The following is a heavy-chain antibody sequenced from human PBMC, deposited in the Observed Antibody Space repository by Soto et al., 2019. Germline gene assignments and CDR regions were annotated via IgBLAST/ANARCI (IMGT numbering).Heavy chain of an antibody. J-gene: IGHJ6*02. Sequence: PGGSLRLSCAASGFTFSSYWMHWVRQAPGKGLVWVSRINSDGSSTSYADSVKGRFTISRDNAKNTLYLQMNSLRAEDTAVYYCARASPLPADYYYGMDVWGQGTTVTVSS. D-gene: IGHD2-2*01. V-gene: IGHV3-74*01. CDR3: ARASPLPADYYYGMDV. CDR1: GFTFSSYW. CDR2: INSDGSST.